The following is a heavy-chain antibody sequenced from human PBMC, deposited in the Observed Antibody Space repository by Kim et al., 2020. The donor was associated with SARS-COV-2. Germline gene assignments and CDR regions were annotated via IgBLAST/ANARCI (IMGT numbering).Heavy chain of an antibody. D-gene: IGHD5-12*01. J-gene: IGHJ4*02. CDR3: ARGGRWLQYFDY. V-gene: IGHV4-34*01. Sequence: NSTPSLKSRVTISVDTSKNQFSLKLSSVTAADTAVYYCARGGRWLQYFDYWGQGTLVTVSS.